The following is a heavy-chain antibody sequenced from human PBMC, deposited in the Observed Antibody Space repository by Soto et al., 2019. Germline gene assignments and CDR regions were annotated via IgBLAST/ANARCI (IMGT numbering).Heavy chain of an antibody. J-gene: IGHJ3*01. CDR1: GGTFTQYA. D-gene: IGHD6-19*01. V-gene: IGHV1-69*01. CDR3: ARGVWVIGGRIGWLDYAFDV. CDR2: IVPLPGTT. Sequence: QVQLVQSGAAVSKPGCSGKVSCKASGGTFTQYAITWVRQAPRQGLEWMGGIVPLPGTTNYAQKFRGRGTMSADESTSTAYLELSTLRSEDTAVYYCARGVWVIGGRIGWLDYAFDVWGKGTMVIVPS.